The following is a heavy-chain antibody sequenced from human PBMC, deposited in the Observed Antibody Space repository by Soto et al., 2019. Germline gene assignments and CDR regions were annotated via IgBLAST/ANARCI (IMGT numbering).Heavy chain of an antibody. J-gene: IGHJ4*02. Sequence: QVQLVESGGGLVKPGGSLRLSCAASGFTFSDYYMSWIRQAPGKGLEWLSYISGSGSTIYYADSVKGRFPISRDNAKDSLYLQMSSLRAVDTAVYYCARGVSLWFGSQFDDWGQGTLVTVSS. CDR3: ARGVSLWFGSQFDD. CDR1: GFTFSDYY. V-gene: IGHV3-11*01. CDR2: ISGSGSTI. D-gene: IGHD3-10*01.